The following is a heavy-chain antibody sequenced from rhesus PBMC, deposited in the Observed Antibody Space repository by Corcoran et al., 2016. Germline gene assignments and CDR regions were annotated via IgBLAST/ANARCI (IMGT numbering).Heavy chain of an antibody. D-gene: IGHD5-24*01. CDR1: GGSISSTNW. Sequence: QVQLQESGPGLVKPSETLSLTCAVSGGSISSTNWWSWIRQPPGKGLEWIGYISGSSGSTYYNPSLKSRVTISQDSSKNQFSLKLSSVTAADTAVYYCARERYIVGTVVDYWGQGVLVTVSS. CDR2: ISGSSGST. V-gene: IGHV4S19*01. CDR3: ARERYIVGTVVDY. J-gene: IGHJ4*01.